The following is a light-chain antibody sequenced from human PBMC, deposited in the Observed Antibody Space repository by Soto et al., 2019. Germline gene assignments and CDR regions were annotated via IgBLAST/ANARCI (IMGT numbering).Light chain of an antibody. CDR2: DVS. V-gene: IGLV2-14*01. Sequence: QSVLTQPASVSRSPGQSITISCTGTSSDVGGYNYVSWYQQHPGKAPKLMIYDVSNRPSGVSNRFSASKSGNTASLTISGLQAEDEADYYCSSYTSSGTPYVFGTGTKVTVL. J-gene: IGLJ1*01. CDR1: SSDVGGYNY. CDR3: SSYTSSGTPYV.